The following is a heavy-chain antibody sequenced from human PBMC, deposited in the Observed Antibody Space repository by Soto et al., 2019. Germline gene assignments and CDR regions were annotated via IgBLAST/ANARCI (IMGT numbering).Heavy chain of an antibody. CDR2: IIPIFGTA. CDR1: GGTFSSYA. V-gene: IGHV1-69*06. CDR3: ARDWNHSNWFDP. J-gene: IGHJ5*02. Sequence: SVKVSCKASGGTFSSYAISWVRQAPGQGLEWMGGIIPIFGTANYAQKFQGRVTITADKSTSTAYMELSSLRSEDTAVYYCARDWNHSNWFDPWGQGTLVTVSS. D-gene: IGHD1-1*01.